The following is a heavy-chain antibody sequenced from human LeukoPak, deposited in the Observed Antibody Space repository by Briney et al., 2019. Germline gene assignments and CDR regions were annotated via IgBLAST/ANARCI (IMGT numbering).Heavy chain of an antibody. Sequence: SQTLSPTCTVSGGSISSGGYYWSWIRQHPGKGLEWIGSIYYTGSTDYNPSLKSRVTISVDTSKNQFSLKLSSVTAADTAVYYCAKQRGDRVAYWGQGTLVTVSS. D-gene: IGHD4-17*01. CDR2: IYYTGST. V-gene: IGHV4-31*03. J-gene: IGHJ4*02. CDR1: GGSISSGGYY. CDR3: AKQRGDRVAY.